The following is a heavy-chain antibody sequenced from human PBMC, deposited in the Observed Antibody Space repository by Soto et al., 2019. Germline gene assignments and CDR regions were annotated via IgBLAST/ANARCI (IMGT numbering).Heavy chain of an antibody. D-gene: IGHD1-20*01. CDR3: AKGLSGKTSGNS. CDR1: GYTFTSYV. CDR2: MNPNSGTI. V-gene: IGHV1-8*01. Sequence: ASVKVSCKASGYTFTSYVINWVRQATGQGLEWMGWMNPNSGTIYYADSVKGRFTISRDNSKNTLYLQMNSLRAEDTAVYYCAKGLSGKTSGNSWGQGTQVTVSS. J-gene: IGHJ4*02.